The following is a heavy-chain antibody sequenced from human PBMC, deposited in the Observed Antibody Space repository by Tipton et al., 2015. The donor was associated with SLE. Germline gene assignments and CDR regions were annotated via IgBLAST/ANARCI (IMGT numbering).Heavy chain of an antibody. CDR2: IYHGGRT. CDR3: ARDPGRHREVYFQY. D-gene: IGHD3-10*01. V-gene: IGHV4-61*01. J-gene: IGHJ1*01. CDR1: GDSVTDGPYY. Sequence: TLSLTCSVSGDSVTDGPYYWNWIRQPPGKGPEWIGFIYHGGRTLYNPSPKNQFSLKLTSVTAADTAVYYCARDPGRHREVYFQYWGRGTLVIVSS.